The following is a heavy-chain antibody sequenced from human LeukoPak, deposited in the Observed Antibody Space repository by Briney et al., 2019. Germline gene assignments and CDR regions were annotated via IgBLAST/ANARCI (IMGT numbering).Heavy chain of an antibody. Sequence: SETLSLTCTVSGGSISSYYWSWTRQPPGKGLEWIGYIYYSGSTNYNPSLKSRVTISVDTSKNQFSLKLSSVTAADTAVYYCARVRSYNYYDSSGRGYFDYWGQGTLVTVSS. J-gene: IGHJ4*02. CDR2: IYYSGST. D-gene: IGHD3-22*01. CDR3: ARVRSYNYYDSSGRGYFDY. V-gene: IGHV4-59*12. CDR1: GGSISSYY.